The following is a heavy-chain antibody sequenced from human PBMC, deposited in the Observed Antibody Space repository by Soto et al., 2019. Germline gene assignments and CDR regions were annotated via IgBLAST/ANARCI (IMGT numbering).Heavy chain of an antibody. CDR1: GGTVASSHW. D-gene: IGHD2-21*02. Sequence: SVTLSLTCGVSGGTVASSHWWSWVRQSPGRGLEWIGNVYHTGDTNFNPSLQSRVTFSVDKSNNQFSLRLTSVTAADTAVYFCAREIVTAGGNNYFDPWGPGTLVTVSS. CDR2: VYHTGDT. J-gene: IGHJ5*02. V-gene: IGHV4-4*02. CDR3: AREIVTAGGNNYFDP.